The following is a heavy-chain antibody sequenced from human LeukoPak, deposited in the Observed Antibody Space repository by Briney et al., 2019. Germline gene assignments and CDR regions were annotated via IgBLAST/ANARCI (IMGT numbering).Heavy chain of an antibody. V-gene: IGHV3-23*01. CDR3: AKLAGYCSSRSCWYFDC. J-gene: IGHJ4*02. Sequence: GGSLRHSSEAPGFTFSSYSISWVRQAPGKGLEWVSTIIGSGGSTDYADSVKGRFAISRDNSRNTLYLQMISLRAEDTAVYYCAKLAGYCSSRSCWYFDCWGQGTLVTVSS. CDR1: GFTFSSYS. D-gene: IGHD2-2*01. CDR2: IIGSGGST.